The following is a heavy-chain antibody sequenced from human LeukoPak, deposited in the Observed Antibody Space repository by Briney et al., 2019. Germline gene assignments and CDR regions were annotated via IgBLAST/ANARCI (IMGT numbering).Heavy chain of an antibody. CDR2: IRAYNGNT. CDR3: ARNRAAAGTHQGPRWFDP. V-gene: IGHV1-18*01. J-gene: IGHJ5*02. D-gene: IGHD6-13*01. CDR1: GYAFTSCG. Sequence: ASVKVSCKASGYAFTSCGISWVRQAPGQGLERMGWIRAYNGNTNYAQKLQGSVTITTDTSTSKAYMELRGLRSDDTAVYYCARNRAAAGTHQGPRWFDPWGQGTLVTVSS.